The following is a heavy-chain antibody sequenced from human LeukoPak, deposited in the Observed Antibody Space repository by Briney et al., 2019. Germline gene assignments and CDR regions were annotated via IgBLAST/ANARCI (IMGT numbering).Heavy chain of an antibody. V-gene: IGHV3-30*02. Sequence: GGSLRLSCAASRFRLREYGMLCVRQAPGKGLEGVAFIRYDGSDQYYADSVKGRFTISRDNSKTTLYLQMDSLSAEDTAVYYCARVGYSGYEPFDYWGQGTLVTVSS. CDR3: ARVGYSGYEPFDY. CDR1: RFRLREYG. D-gene: IGHD5-12*01. CDR2: IRYDGSDQ. J-gene: IGHJ4*02.